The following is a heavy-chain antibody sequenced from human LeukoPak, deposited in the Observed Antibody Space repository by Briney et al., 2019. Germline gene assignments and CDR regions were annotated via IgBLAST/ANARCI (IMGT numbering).Heavy chain of an antibody. D-gene: IGHD3-10*01. J-gene: IGHJ3*02. V-gene: IGHV3-23*01. CDR1: GFTFRYYA. Sequence: PGGSLRLSCAASGFTFRYYAMSWVRQAPGKGLEWVSTISGSGGNTYYADSVKGRFTISRDNSKNTVYLQMNSLRAEDTAVYYCAKEGAGFRVGLDIWGHGTMVTVSS. CDR2: ISGSGGNT. CDR3: AKEGAGFRVGLDI.